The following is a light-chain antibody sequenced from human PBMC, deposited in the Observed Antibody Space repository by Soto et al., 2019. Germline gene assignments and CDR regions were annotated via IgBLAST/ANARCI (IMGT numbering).Light chain of an antibody. V-gene: IGLV2-14*03. CDR1: SSDVGAYNY. J-gene: IGLJ1*01. CDR3: NSYASSKSYV. CDR2: DVS. Sequence: QSALTQPRSVSGSPGQSVTISCTGTSSDVGAYNYVSWYQQHPGKAPKLVIYDVSNRPSGVSSRFSGSKSGNTASLTISGLQAEDEADYFCNSYASSKSYVFGDGTKLTVL.